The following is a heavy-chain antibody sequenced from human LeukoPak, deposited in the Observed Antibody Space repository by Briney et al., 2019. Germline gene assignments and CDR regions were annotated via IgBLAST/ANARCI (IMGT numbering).Heavy chain of an antibody. CDR3: ANYRSGGGGYYSGLEH. CDR1: GFTFKNYA. J-gene: IGHJ1*01. D-gene: IGHD2-15*01. Sequence: PWGSLRLSCAASGFTFKNYAMSSVRHAPGKGLEWVSRTSGSGDIRLYADSVKGRVTISRTNSENRLYLQMNSLPADDSGVYYCANYRSGGGGYYSGLEHWGRGTQVTVSS. CDR2: TSGSGDIR. V-gene: IGHV3-23*01.